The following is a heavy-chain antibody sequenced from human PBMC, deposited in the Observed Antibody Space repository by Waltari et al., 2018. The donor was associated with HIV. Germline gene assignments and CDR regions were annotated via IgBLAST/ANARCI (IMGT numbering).Heavy chain of an antibody. D-gene: IGHD5-12*01. J-gene: IGHJ4*02. CDR2: IYYSGST. Sequence: QLQLQESGPGLVKPSETLSLPCTVSGGSISSSSYYWGWIRQPPGRGLEWIGSIYYSGSTYYNPSLKSRVTISVDTSKNQFSLKLSSVTAADTAVYYCARQADIVATIHTKKYYFDYWGQGTLVTVSS. CDR1: GGSISSSSYY. CDR3: ARQADIVATIHTKKYYFDY. V-gene: IGHV4-39*01.